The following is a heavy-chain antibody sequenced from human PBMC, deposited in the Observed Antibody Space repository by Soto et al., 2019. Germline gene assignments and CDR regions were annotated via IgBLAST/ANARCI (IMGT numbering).Heavy chain of an antibody. CDR2: IYYSGST. V-gene: IGHV4-59*08. D-gene: IGHD2-15*01. Sequence: SETLSLTCTVSGGSISSYYWSWIRQPPGKGLEWIGYIYYSGSTNYNPSLKSRVTISVDTSKNQFSLKLSSVTAADTAGYYCARQGVVAAEGGWFDPWGQGTLVTVSS. J-gene: IGHJ5*02. CDR3: ARQGVVAAEGGWFDP. CDR1: GGSISSYY.